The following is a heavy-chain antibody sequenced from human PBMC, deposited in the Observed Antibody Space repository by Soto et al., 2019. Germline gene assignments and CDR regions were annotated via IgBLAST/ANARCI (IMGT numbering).Heavy chain of an antibody. Sequence: SETLSLTCAVSGGSISSSNWWSWVRQPPGKGLEWIGEIYHSGSTNYNPSLKSRVTISVDKSKNQFSLKLSSVTAADTAAYYCARRRDAYYDDSGGYYGGYYFDYWGQGALVTVSS. CDR3: ARRRDAYYDDSGGYYGGYYFDY. CDR2: IYHSGST. CDR1: GGSISSSNW. D-gene: IGHD3-22*01. V-gene: IGHV4-4*02. J-gene: IGHJ4*02.